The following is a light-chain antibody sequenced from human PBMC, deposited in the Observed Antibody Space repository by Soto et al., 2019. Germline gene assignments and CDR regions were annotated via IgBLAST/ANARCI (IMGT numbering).Light chain of an antibody. Sequence: EIVLTQSPATLSLSPGERATLSCRASQSVSSYLAWYQQKPGQAPRLLIYDASARASDIPARFSGSGSGTDFTLTISSLEPEDFADYYCQQRSNWPGTFGQGTKQETK. CDR3: QQRSNWPGT. V-gene: IGKV3-11*01. CDR1: QSVSSY. CDR2: DAS. J-gene: IGKJ2*01.